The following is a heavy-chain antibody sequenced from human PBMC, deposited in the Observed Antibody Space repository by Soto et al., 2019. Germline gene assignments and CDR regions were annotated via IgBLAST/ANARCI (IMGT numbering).Heavy chain of an antibody. V-gene: IGHV3-20*04. D-gene: IGHD5-12*01. CDR3: ARDEGGYDTVNWFDP. J-gene: IGHJ5*02. Sequence: PGGSLRLSCAASGFTFDDYGMSWVRQAPGKGLEWVSGINWNGGSTGYADSVKGRFTISRDNAKNSLYLQMNSLRAEDTALYYCARDEGGYDTVNWFDPWGQGTLVTVSS. CDR2: INWNGGST. CDR1: GFTFDDYG.